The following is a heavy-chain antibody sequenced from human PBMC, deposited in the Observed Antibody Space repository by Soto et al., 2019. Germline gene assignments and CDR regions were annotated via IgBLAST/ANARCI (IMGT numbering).Heavy chain of an antibody. D-gene: IGHD3-16*01. Sequence: GGSLRLSCGAPGVTFKDYGMHWVRQAPGKGLEWVAVISYDGKQTYYADSVKGRFTISKDKSKRTLFLQMNSLRVDDTAVYYCARDGWGSNWYFDLWGRGTLVTVSS. CDR1: GVTFKDYG. CDR2: ISYDGKQT. CDR3: ARDGWGSNWYFDL. J-gene: IGHJ2*01. V-gene: IGHV3-30*03.